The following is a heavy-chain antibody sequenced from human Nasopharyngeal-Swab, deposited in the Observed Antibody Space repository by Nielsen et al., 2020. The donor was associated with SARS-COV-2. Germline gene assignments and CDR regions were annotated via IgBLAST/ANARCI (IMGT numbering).Heavy chain of an antibody. D-gene: IGHD1-20*01. CDR2: INAGNGNT. Sequence: ASVKVSCKASGYTFTSYAMHWVRQAPGQRLEWMGWINAGNGNTKYSQKFQGRVTITRDTSTSTAYMELRSLRSDDTAVYYCARDRGTYNWNLEDYYGMDVWGQGTTVTVSS. CDR1: GYTFTSYA. V-gene: IGHV1-3*01. J-gene: IGHJ6*02. CDR3: ARDRGTYNWNLEDYYGMDV.